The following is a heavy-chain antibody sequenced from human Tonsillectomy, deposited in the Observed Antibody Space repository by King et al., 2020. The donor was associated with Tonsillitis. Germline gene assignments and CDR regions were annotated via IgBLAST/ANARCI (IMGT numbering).Heavy chain of an antibody. Sequence: DVQLVESGGGLVQPGRSLRLSCAASGFTFEDYVMHWVRQAPGKGLEWVSGISWNSGSIGYGDSVKGRFTISRDNARNSLYLQMNSLRAEDTALYYCAKELDTPMGDYYYYGMDVWGQGTTVTVSS. CDR2: ISWNSGSI. D-gene: IGHD5-18*01. CDR3: AKELDTPMGDYYYYGMDV. J-gene: IGHJ6*02. CDR1: GFTFEDYV. V-gene: IGHV3-9*01.